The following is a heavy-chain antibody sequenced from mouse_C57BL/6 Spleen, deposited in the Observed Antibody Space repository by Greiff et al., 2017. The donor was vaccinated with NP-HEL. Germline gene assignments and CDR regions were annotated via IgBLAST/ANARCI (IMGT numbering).Heavy chain of an antibody. CDR2: IRNKANGYTT. Sequence: EGQLQESGGGLVQPGGSLSLSCAASGFTFSDYYMSWVRQPPGKALEWLGFIRNKANGYTTEYSASVKGRFTISRDNSQSILYLQMNALRAEDSATYYCARYPHFDYWGQGTTLTVSS. V-gene: IGHV7-3*01. J-gene: IGHJ2*01. CDR3: ARYPHFDY. CDR1: GFTFSDYY.